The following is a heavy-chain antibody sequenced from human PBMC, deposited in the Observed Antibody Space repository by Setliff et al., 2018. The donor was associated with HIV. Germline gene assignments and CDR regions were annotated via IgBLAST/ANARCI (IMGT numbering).Heavy chain of an antibody. Sequence: SETLSLTCTVSGDSASNSRYYWAWIRQPPGRGLEYIGSIHYDERTYYNPSLKSRVTISLDKSKNQFSLKLTSVTAADTAVYYCGRQAWDHQSSGYFVDYWGQGTLVTVSS. CDR1: GDSASNSRYY. J-gene: IGHJ4*02. CDR2: IHYDERT. D-gene: IGHD6-19*01. CDR3: GRQAWDHQSSGYFVDY. V-gene: IGHV4-39*01.